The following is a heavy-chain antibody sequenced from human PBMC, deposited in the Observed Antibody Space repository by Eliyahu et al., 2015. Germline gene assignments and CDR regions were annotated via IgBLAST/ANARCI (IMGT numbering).Heavy chain of an antibody. V-gene: IGHV3-23*01. D-gene: IGHD6-13*01. Sequence: EVQMLESGGGLVQPGGSLRLXCPXSGXXFGHYAMSWVRQGPGKGRGGVXAISASGGTTYYAESVKGRFIISRDNSRNTMYFQMSNLRAEDTAIYYCAKNSVSTSWYYFDSWGQGTLVTVSS. CDR1: GXXFGHYA. CDR2: ISASGGTT. CDR3: AKNSVSTSWYYFDS. J-gene: IGHJ4*02.